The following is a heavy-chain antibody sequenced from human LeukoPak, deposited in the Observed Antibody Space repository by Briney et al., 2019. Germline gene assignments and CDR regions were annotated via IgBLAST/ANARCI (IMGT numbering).Heavy chain of an antibody. Sequence: GRSLRLSCAASGFTFSSYWMSWVRQAPGEGLEWVAKINQDGTEKAYVDSVRGRFTISRDNAKNSLFLQMNSLRAEDTAVYYCARGPLIAAAGTWWGQGTLVTVSS. CDR3: ARGPLIAAAGTW. D-gene: IGHD6-13*01. CDR1: GFTFSSYW. CDR2: INQDGTEK. V-gene: IGHV3-7*03. J-gene: IGHJ4*02.